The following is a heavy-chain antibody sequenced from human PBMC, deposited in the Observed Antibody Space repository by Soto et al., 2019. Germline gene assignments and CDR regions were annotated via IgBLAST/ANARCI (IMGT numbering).Heavy chain of an antibody. J-gene: IGHJ4*02. D-gene: IGHD3-16*02. Sequence: QLQLQESGPGLVKPSETLSLTCTVSGGSISSSSYYWGWIRQPPGKGLEWIGSIYYSGSTYYNPSLMSRVTISVDTSKNQFSLKLSSVTAADTAVYYCARQSNMITFGGVIPNWGQGTLVTVSS. CDR1: GGSISSSSYY. V-gene: IGHV4-39*01. CDR3: ARQSNMITFGGVIPN. CDR2: IYYSGST.